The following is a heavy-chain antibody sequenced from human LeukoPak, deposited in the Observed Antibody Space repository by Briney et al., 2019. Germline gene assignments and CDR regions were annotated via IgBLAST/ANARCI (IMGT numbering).Heavy chain of an antibody. CDR2: ISSSSSYI. D-gene: IGHD6-19*01. CDR1: GFTFSSYS. J-gene: IGHJ4*02. Sequence: GGSLRLSCAASGFTFSSYSMNWVRQAPGKGLEWVSSISSSSSYIYYADSVKGRFTISRDNAKNSLYLQMSSLRAEDTAVYYCARDHHSSGWSRGFDYWGQGTLVTVSS. CDR3: ARDHHSSGWSRGFDY. V-gene: IGHV3-21*01.